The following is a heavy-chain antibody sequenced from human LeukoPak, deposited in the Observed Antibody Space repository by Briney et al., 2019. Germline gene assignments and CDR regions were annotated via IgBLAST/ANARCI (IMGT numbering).Heavy chain of an antibody. J-gene: IGHJ6*03. CDR1: GGSISSYY. D-gene: IGHD3-3*01. CDR2: IYYSGST. CDR3: ARGVRFLEWYHYYYMDV. V-gene: IGHV4-59*01. Sequence: SETLSLTCTVSGGSISSYYWSWIRQPPGKGLEWIGYIYYSGSTNYNPSLKSRVTISVDTSKNQFSLKLSSVTAADTAVYYCARGVRFLEWYHYYYMDVWGKGTTVTVSS.